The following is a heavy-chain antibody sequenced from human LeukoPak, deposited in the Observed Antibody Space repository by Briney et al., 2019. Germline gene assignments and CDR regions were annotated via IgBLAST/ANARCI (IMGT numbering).Heavy chain of an antibody. J-gene: IGHJ6*02. CDR1: GYTFSSYG. D-gene: IGHD2-2*01. CDR2: ISYDGSNK. V-gene: IGHV3-30*18. CDR3: AKDQLVSIVVVPAAMVANGGMDV. Sequence: GGFLRLSCAASGYTFSSYGVHWVRQAPGKGLEWVAVISYDGSNKYYADSVKGRFTISRDNSKNTLYLQMNSLRAEDTAVYYCAKDQLVSIVVVPAAMVANGGMDVWGQGTTVTVSS.